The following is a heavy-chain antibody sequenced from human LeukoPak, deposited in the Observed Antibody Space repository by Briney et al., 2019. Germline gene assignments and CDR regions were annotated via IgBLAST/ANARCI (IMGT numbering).Heavy chain of an antibody. D-gene: IGHD3-3*01. Sequence: SETLSLTCTVSGGSISSYYWSWIRQPPGKGLEWIGYIYYSGSTYYNPSLKSRVTISVDTSKNQFSLKLSSVTAADTAVYYCARQERYYDFWSGYSTPYYFDYWGQGTLVTVSS. J-gene: IGHJ4*02. CDR2: IYYSGST. V-gene: IGHV4-59*04. CDR3: ARQERYYDFWSGYSTPYYFDY. CDR1: GGSISSYY.